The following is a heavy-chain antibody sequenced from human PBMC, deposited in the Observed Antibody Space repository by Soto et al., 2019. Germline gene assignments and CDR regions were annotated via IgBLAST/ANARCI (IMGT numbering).Heavy chain of an antibody. Sequence: SETLSLTCTVSGGSISSGGYYWSWIRQHPGKGLEWIGYIYYSGGTYYNPSLKSRVTISVDTSKNQFSLKLSSVTAADTAVYYCAGKAYYYGSGRQTPPFDYWGQGTLVTVSS. V-gene: IGHV4-31*03. CDR3: AGKAYYYGSGRQTPPFDY. J-gene: IGHJ4*02. CDR2: IYYSGGT. CDR1: GGSISSGGYY. D-gene: IGHD3-10*01.